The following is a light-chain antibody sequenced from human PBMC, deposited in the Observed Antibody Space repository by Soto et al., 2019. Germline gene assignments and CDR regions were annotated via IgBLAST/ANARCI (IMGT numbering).Light chain of an antibody. J-gene: IGKJ5*01. CDR3: QQYGSSSIT. V-gene: IGKV3-20*01. CDR1: QSVSSN. Sequence: EIVMTQSPATLSVSLGDRATLSCRASQSVSSNLAWYQQKPGQAPRLLIYDASNGATGIPARFSGSGSGTDFTLTISRLEPEDFAVYYCQQYGSSSITFGQGTRLEIK. CDR2: DAS.